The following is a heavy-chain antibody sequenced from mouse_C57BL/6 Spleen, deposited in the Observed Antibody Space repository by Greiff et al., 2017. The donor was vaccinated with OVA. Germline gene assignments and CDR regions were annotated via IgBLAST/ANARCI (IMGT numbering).Heavy chain of an antibody. CDR1: GYTFTSYW. Sequence: VQLQQPGAELVKPGASVKLSCKASGYTFTSYWMHWVKQRPGQGLEWIGMIHPNSGSTNYNEKFKSKATLTVDKSSSTAYMQLSSLTSEDSAVYYCARRRGTGTYAMDYWGQGTSVTVSS. CDR2: IHPNSGST. D-gene: IGHD4-1*01. CDR3: ARRRGTGTYAMDY. V-gene: IGHV1-64*01. J-gene: IGHJ4*01.